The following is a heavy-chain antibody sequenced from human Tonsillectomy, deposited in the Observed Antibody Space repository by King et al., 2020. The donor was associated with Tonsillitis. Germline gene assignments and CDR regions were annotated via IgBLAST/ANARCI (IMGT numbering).Heavy chain of an antibody. J-gene: IGHJ6*02. CDR3: AKPDWDSCHYCGMDV. CDR2: ISAGGTDT. D-gene: IGHD2-2*01. CDR1: GFTFSNYA. Sequence: VQLVESGGGLAHPGDSLRLSCAASGFTFSNYAMTWVREAPAMGLEWVAAISAGGTDTYYADSVKGRFTVSRDNSKNTLYLQMNSLGAKDTGVYYCAKPDWDSCHYCGMDVWGQGTTVTVSS. V-gene: IGHV3-23*04.